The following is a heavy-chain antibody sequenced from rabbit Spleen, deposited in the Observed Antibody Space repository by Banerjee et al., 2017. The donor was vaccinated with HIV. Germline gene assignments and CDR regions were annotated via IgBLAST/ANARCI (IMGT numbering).Heavy chain of an antibody. CDR3: ARDSGTSFSTYGMDL. CDR1: GFSFSTDYY. CDR2: IYGGSSGST. J-gene: IGHJ6*01. V-gene: IGHV1S45*01. Sequence: QQQLEESGGGQVKPGGTLTLTCTASGFSFSTDYYMCWVRQAPGKGLECIACIYGGSSGSTYYATWAKGRFTISKSSSTTVTLQMTSLTDADTATYFCARDSGTSFSTYGMDLWGQGPWSPS. D-gene: IGHD8-1*01.